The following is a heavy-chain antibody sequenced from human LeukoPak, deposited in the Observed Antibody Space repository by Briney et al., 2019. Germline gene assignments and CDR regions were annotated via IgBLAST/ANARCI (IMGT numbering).Heavy chain of an antibody. CDR1: GGTFSSYA. J-gene: IGHJ6*02. V-gene: IGHV1-69*04. CDR2: IIPILGIA. D-gene: IGHD3-22*01. Sequence: ASVKVSCKASGGTFSSYAISWVRQAPGQGLEWMGRIIPILGIANYAQKFQGRVTITADKSTSTAYMELSSLRSEDTAVYYCARDPSPYYYDSSGYRTHGPDYYYGMDVWGQGTTVTVSS. CDR3: ARDPSPYYYDSSGYRTHGPDYYYGMDV.